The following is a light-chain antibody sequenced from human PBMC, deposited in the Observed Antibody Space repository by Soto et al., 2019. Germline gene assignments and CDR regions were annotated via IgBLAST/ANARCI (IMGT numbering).Light chain of an antibody. CDR2: EVS. CDR3: RSYEDSNTYV. V-gene: IGLV2-8*01. J-gene: IGLJ1*01. Sequence: QSALTQPPSASGSPGQSVTISCAGTSSDVGAYNYVSWYQQHPGKAPKLMIYEVSKRPSGVPDRFSGSKSGNTASLTVSWRQAEHETYYYCRSYEDSNTYVFGTGTKVTVL. CDR1: SSDVGAYNY.